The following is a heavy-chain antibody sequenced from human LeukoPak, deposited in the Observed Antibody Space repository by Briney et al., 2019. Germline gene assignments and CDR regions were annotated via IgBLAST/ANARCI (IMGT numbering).Heavy chain of an antibody. CDR3: AKNLRFGESPGAFDI. J-gene: IGHJ3*02. Sequence: SETLSLTCTVSGGSISSYYWSWIRQPPGKGLEWIGYIYYSGSTNYNPSLKSRVTISVDTSKNQFSLKLSSVTAADAAVYYCAKNLRFGESPGAFDIWGQGTMVTVSS. CDR1: GGSISSYY. V-gene: IGHV4-59*01. D-gene: IGHD3-10*01. CDR2: IYYSGST.